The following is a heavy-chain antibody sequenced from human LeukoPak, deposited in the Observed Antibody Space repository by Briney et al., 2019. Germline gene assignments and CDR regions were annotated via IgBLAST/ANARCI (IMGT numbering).Heavy chain of an antibody. CDR2: ISGSGGST. Sequence: GGSLRLSCAASGFTFSSYAMSWVRQAPGKGLEWVSAISGSGGSTYYADSVKGRFTISRDNSRNTLYLQMNSLRAEDTAVYYCAKDYIYGSGSYYFDYWGQGTLVTVSS. CDR3: AKDYIYGSGSYYFDY. J-gene: IGHJ4*02. V-gene: IGHV3-23*01. D-gene: IGHD3-10*01. CDR1: GFTFSSYA.